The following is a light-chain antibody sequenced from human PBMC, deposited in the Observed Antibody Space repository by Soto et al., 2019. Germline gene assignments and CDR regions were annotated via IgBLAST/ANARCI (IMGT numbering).Light chain of an antibody. CDR2: WAS. CDR3: QQYYSTPYT. Sequence: DIVMTQSPDSLAVSLGERATINCKSSQSVLYSSHNKNYLAWYQQKPGQPPKLLIYWASTRESGVPDRFSGSGSGTDFTHTISSLQAEDVAVYYCQQYYSTPYTGGQGTKLEIK. V-gene: IGKV4-1*01. CDR1: QSVLYSSHNKNY. J-gene: IGKJ2*01.